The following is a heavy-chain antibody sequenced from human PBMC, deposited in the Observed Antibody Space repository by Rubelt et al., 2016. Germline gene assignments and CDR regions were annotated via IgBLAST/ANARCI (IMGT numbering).Heavy chain of an antibody. CDR1: GGSISSYY. Sequence: QVQLQESGPGLVKPSETLSLTCTVSGGSISSYYWSWIRQPPGKGLEWIGYIYYSGSTNYNPSLKSRVTKSVDQSKSQFSMKRSAVTAADTAVYYCAGGITIFGVASGYFDYWGQGTLVTVSS. J-gene: IGHJ4*02. CDR3: AGGITIFGVASGYFDY. V-gene: IGHV4-59*01. CDR2: IYYSGST. D-gene: IGHD3-3*01.